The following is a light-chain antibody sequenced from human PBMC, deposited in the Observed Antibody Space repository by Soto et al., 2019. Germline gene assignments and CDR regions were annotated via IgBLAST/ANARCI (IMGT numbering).Light chain of an antibody. CDR3: VSYTSNNPLV. CDR2: EVS. J-gene: IGLJ2*01. Sequence: QSVLTQPASVSESPGQSIAISCTGSSSDVGANDYVSWYRQHPGKAPKLIIYEVSNRSSGVSDRFSGSKSGDTASLTISGLQAEDEADYYCVSYTSNNPLVFGGGTKLTVL. CDR1: SSDVGANDY. V-gene: IGLV2-14*01.